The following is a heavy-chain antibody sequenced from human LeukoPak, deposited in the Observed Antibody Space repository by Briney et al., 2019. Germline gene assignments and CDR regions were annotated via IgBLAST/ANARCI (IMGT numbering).Heavy chain of an antibody. V-gene: IGHV4-34*01. J-gene: IGHJ6*03. D-gene: IGHD1-7*01. Sequence: SETLSLTCAVYGGSFSGYYWSLIRQPPGKGLEWIGEINHSGSTNYNPSLKSRVTISVDTSKNQFSLKLSSVTAADTAVYYCASLELPHYYYYMDVWGKGTTVTVSS. CDR1: GGSFSGYY. CDR2: INHSGST. CDR3: ASLELPHYYYYMDV.